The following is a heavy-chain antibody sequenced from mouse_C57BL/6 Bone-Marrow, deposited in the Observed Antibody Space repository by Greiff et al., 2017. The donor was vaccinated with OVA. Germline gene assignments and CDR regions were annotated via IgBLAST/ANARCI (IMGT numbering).Heavy chain of an antibody. CDR3: AIGGDYDAWFAY. CDR1: GYTFTSYW. V-gene: IGHV1-74*01. CDR2: IHPSDSDT. D-gene: IGHD2-4*01. J-gene: IGHJ3*01. Sequence: QVQLQQPGAELVKPGASVKVSCKASGYTFTSYWMHWVKQRPGQGLEWIGRIHPSDSDTNYNQKFKGKATLTVDKSSSTAYMQLSSLTSADSAVYNCAIGGDYDAWFAYWGQGTLVTVSA.